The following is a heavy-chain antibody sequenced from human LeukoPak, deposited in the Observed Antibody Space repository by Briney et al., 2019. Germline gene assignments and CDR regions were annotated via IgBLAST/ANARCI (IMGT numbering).Heavy chain of an antibody. CDR3: ARDTSSSFDWYFDL. V-gene: IGHV4-4*07. D-gene: IGHD6-13*01. CDR1: GGSLSSYY. Sequence: PSETLSLTCMVSGGSLSSYYWSWIRQPAGKGLEGIGRIYTSGSTNYNPSLKSRVTMSVDTSKNQFSLKLSSVTAADTAVYYCARDTSSSFDWYFDLWGRGTLVTVSS. J-gene: IGHJ2*01. CDR2: IYTSGST.